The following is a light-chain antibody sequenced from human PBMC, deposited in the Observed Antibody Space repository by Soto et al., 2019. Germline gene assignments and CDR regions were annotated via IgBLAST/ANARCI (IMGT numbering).Light chain of an antibody. V-gene: IGLV6-57*04. J-gene: IGLJ2*01. CDR1: SGSIASEH. Sequence: NFMLTQSLSVSESPGKTVTISCTRSSGSIASEHVQWYQQRPGSAPTNVIYDNSQRPSGVPDRFSGSIDSSSTSASLTISGLKTEDEADYYCQSFDTSTVVFGGGTKLTVL. CDR3: QSFDTSTVV. CDR2: DNS.